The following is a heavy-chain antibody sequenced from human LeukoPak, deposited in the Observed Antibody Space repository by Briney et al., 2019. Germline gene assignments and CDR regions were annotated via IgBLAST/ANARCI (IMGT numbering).Heavy chain of an antibody. Sequence: GESLKISCKGSGYSFANYWIGWVRQMPGKGLEWMGIIFPGDSETRYSPSFQGQVSISADKSISTAYLQWSSLKASDTAMYYCARFAYGSDYFPGHYWGQGPLVTVSS. CDR3: ARFAYGSDYFPGHY. V-gene: IGHV5-51*01. CDR1: GYSFANYW. CDR2: IFPGDSET. D-gene: IGHD3-22*01. J-gene: IGHJ4*02.